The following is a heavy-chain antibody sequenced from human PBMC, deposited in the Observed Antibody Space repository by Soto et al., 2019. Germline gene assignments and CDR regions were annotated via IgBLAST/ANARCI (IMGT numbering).Heavy chain of an antibody. V-gene: IGHV3-21*01. CDR3: ARDSDDYIWGSYRSGSSTQPRLRYFDY. CDR1: GFTFSSYS. J-gene: IGHJ4*02. D-gene: IGHD3-16*02. CDR2: ISSSSSYI. Sequence: EVQLVESGGGLVKPGGSLRLSCAASGFTFSSYSMNWVRQAPGKGLEWVSSISSSSSYIYYADSVKGRFTISRDNAKNSLYLQMNSLRAEDTAVYYCARDSDDYIWGSYRSGSSTQPRLRYFDYWGQGTLVTVSS.